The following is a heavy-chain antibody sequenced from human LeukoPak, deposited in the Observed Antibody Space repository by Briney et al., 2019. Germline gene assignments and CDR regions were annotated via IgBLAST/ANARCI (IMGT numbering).Heavy chain of an antibody. D-gene: IGHD3-10*01. CDR2: IRYDGSNK. CDR1: GFTFSSYS. V-gene: IGHV3-30*02. CDR3: AKDLPTMVRGVIIYYYYYMDV. J-gene: IGHJ6*03. Sequence: GGSLRLSCAASGFTFSSYSMNWVRQAPGKGLEWVAFIRYDGSNKYYADSVKGRFTISRDNSKNTLYLQMNSLRAEDTAVYYCAKDLPTMVRGVIIYYYYYMDVWGKGTTVTISS.